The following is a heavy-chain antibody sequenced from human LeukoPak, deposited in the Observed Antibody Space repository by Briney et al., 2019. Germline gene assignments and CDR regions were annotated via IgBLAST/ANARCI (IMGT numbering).Heavy chain of an antibody. D-gene: IGHD1-26*01. CDR1: GFTFSDYR. CDR2: INSDGSST. J-gene: IGHJ4*02. Sequence: PGGSLRLSCAASGFTFSDYRMHWVRQAPGKGLVWVSRINSDGSSTNYADSVKGRFTISRDNAKNTLYLQMNSLRAEDTAVYYCARAFGGSYYDGIDYWGQGTLATVSS. V-gene: IGHV3-74*01. CDR3: ARAFGGSYYDGIDY.